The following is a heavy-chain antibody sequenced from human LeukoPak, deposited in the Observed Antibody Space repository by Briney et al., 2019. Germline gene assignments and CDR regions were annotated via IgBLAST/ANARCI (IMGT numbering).Heavy chain of an antibody. V-gene: IGHV3-23*01. CDR2: ISGSGGST. CDR1: GFTFSSYA. D-gene: IGHD2-15*01. CDR3: AKVPRYCSGGSCQTQYFDY. Sequence: PGGSLRLSCAASGFTFSSYAMSWVRQAPGKGLEWVSAISGSGGSTYYADSVKGRFTISRDNSKNTLYLRMNSLRAEDTAVYYCAKVPRYCSGGSCQTQYFDYWGQGTLVTVSS. J-gene: IGHJ4*02.